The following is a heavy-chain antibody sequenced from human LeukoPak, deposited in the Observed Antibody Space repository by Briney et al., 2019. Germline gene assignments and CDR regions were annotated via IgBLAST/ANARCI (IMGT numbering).Heavy chain of an antibody. J-gene: IGHJ4*02. D-gene: IGHD3-22*01. Sequence: SETLSLTCAVSGGSISSDGYSWSWIRQPPGKGLEWIGYIYHSGSTYYNPSLKSRVTISVDRSKNQFSLKLSSVTAADTAVYYCARSDYYDSSGYSYWGQGTLVTVSS. V-gene: IGHV4-30-2*01. CDR2: IYHSGST. CDR3: ARSDYYDSSGYSY. CDR1: GGSISSDGYS.